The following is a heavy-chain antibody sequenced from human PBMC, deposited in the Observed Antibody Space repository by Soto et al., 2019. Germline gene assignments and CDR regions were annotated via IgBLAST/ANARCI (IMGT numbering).Heavy chain of an antibody. CDR1: GGTFSSYA. CDR3: ALTTSAYISHHAFDV. Sequence: SGKIWCKASGGTFSSYALSWVRQAPGQGLEWMGGIIPIFGTANYAQKFQGRVTITADKSTSTAYMELSSLRSEYTAVYYCALTTSAYISHHAFDVWGPVTTV. V-gene: IGHV1-69*06. CDR2: IIPIFGTA. J-gene: IGHJ3*01. D-gene: IGHD3-16*01.